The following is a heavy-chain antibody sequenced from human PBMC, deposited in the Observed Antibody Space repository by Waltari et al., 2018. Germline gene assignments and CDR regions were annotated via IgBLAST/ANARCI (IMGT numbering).Heavy chain of an antibody. D-gene: IGHD1-1*01. CDR2: IGPDGSDK. CDR1: GFTLSRFW. CDR3: VGWNDPINS. J-gene: IGHJ4*02. V-gene: IGHV3-7*01. Sequence: EAQLVQSGGGLVQPGGSPTLSCAASGFTLSRFWMTWIRQAPGQGLQWVAHIGPDGSDKYYVDSVKGRFTISRDNAENSLLLQMSSLRVEDTALYYCVGWNDPINSWGQGTLVAVSS.